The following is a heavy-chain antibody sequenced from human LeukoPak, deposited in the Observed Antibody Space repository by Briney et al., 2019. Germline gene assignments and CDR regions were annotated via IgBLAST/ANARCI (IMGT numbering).Heavy chain of an antibody. Sequence: GSLRLSCAASGFTFSSYAMSWVRQAPGKGLEWVSTINGGGAYTYYADSVKGRFTISRDNSKNTLYLQMTSLTAEDTAIYYCANSIAAARGYYFDYWGQGTLVTVSS. CDR2: INGGGAYT. V-gene: IGHV3-23*01. D-gene: IGHD6-13*01. J-gene: IGHJ4*02. CDR1: GFTFSSYA. CDR3: ANSIAAARGYYFDY.